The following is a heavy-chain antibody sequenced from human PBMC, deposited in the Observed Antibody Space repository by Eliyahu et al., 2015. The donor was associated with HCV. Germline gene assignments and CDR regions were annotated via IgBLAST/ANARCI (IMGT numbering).Heavy chain of an antibody. CDR1: XFTFXXYA. CDR2: ISGGGDGT. J-gene: IGHJ4*02. Sequence: EVQLLESGGGLVQPGGSLRLSCAXSXFTFXXYALXWDRQAPGKGLEWVSAISGGGDGTYYADSVEGRFTISRDNSKNTLYLLTNSLRAEDTAVYYCAIRSIYCSSTSCYGDYFESWGQGTLVTVSS. D-gene: IGHD2-2*01. CDR3: AIRSIYCSSTSCYGDYFES. V-gene: IGHV3-23*01.